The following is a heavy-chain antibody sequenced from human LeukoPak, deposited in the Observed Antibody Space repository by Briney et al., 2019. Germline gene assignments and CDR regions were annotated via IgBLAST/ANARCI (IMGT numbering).Heavy chain of an antibody. Sequence: GGSLRLSCAASGFTFSRYWIRWVRQAPGKGLVWVSRINSDGSTTTYADSVKGRFTISRDNAKNTLYLQMNSLRAEDTAVYYCARALYYYDTSGALHGAYWGQGTLVTVSS. D-gene: IGHD3-22*01. CDR2: INSDGSTT. CDR1: GFTFSRYW. J-gene: IGHJ4*02. CDR3: ARALYYYDTSGALHGAY. V-gene: IGHV3-74*01.